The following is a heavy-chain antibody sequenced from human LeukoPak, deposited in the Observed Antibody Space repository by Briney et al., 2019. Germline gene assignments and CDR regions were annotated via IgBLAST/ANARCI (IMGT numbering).Heavy chain of an antibody. Sequence: GGSLRLSCAASGFTFSSYDIHSVRQAPGKGLEWVAVISYDGSNKYYADSVKGRFTISRDNSKNTLYLQMNSLRAEDTAVYYCAKEGYDSSGYYYPWGQGTLVTVSS. D-gene: IGHD3-22*01. CDR1: GFTFSSYD. J-gene: IGHJ5*02. CDR2: ISYDGSNK. V-gene: IGHV3-30*18. CDR3: AKEGYDSSGYYYP.